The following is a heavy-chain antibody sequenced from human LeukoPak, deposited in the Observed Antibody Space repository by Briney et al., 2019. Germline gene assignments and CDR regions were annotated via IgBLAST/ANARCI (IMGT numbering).Heavy chain of an antibody. CDR3: AKPLPRGPQLWFDY. Sequence: PGGSLRLSCAASGFTFSSYAMSWVRQAPGKGLEWVSAISGSGGSTYYADSVKGRFTISRDNSKNTLHLQMNSLRAEDTAVYYCAKPLPRGPQLWFDYWGQGTLVTVSP. CDR1: GFTFSSYA. D-gene: IGHD5-18*01. CDR2: ISGSGGST. J-gene: IGHJ4*02. V-gene: IGHV3-23*01.